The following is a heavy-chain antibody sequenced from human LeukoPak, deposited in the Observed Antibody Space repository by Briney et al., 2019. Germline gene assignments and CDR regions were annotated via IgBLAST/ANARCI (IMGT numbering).Heavy chain of an antibody. D-gene: IGHD5-18*01. CDR1: GYTFTSYG. V-gene: IGHV1-18*01. J-gene: IGHJ4*02. CDR3: ARVEDTAMVGLDY. Sequence: ASVKVSCKASGYTFTSYGISWVRQAPGQGLEWMGWISAYNGNTNYAQKFQGRVTITADKSTSTAYMELSSLRSEDTAVYYCARVEDTAMVGLDYWGQGTLVTVSS. CDR2: ISAYNGNT.